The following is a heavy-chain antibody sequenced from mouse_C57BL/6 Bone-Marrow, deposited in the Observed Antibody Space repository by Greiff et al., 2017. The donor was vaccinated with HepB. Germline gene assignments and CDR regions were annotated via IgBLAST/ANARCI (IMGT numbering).Heavy chain of an antibody. CDR2: IHPGSGST. Sequence: QVQLQQPGAELVKPGASVKMSCKASGYTFTSYWITWVKQRPGQGLEWIGDIHPGSGSTNYNEKFKSKATLTVDTSSSTAYMQLSSLTSEDSAVYYCAMRRYYGYCYYAMDYWGQGTSVTVSS. CDR3: AMRRYYGYCYYAMDY. V-gene: IGHV1-55*01. J-gene: IGHJ4*01. D-gene: IGHD2-2*01. CDR1: GYTFTSYW.